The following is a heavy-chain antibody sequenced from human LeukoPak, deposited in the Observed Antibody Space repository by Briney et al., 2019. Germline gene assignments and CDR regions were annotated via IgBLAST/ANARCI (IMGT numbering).Heavy chain of an antibody. J-gene: IGHJ4*02. D-gene: IGHD3-22*01. Sequence: GGSLRLSCAASGFTFSSHWMSWVRQAPGKGLEWVANIKKDGSEKYYVDAVKGRFTISRDNAKNSLYLQMNSLRGEDTAVYYCARLADYDSSGYFDYWGQGTLVTVSS. CDR3: ARLADYDSSGYFDY. CDR1: GFTFSSHW. CDR2: IKKDGSEK. V-gene: IGHV3-7*01.